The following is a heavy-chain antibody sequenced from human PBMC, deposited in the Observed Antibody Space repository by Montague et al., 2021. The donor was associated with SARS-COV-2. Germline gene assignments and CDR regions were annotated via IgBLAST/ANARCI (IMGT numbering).Heavy chain of an antibody. D-gene: IGHD6-19*01. J-gene: IGHJ4*02. CDR2: ISSSGSNK. Sequence: SVILSCAASGFTFSSYQMNWVRQAPVKGLEWVSYISSSGSNKNDXDSVKGRFTISRDNAKNSLYLQMNSLRAEDTAVYYCTRAPGIAEAGSWFDYWGQGTLVTVSS. V-gene: IGHV3-48*03. CDR1: GFTFSSYQ. CDR3: TRAPGIAEAGSWFDY.